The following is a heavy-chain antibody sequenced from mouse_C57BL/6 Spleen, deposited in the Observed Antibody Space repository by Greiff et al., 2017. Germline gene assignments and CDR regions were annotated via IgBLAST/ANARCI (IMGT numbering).Heavy chain of an antibody. V-gene: IGHV5-4*01. CDR3: ARDGVLRRGFAD. Sequence: EVQVVESGGGLVKPGGSLKLSCAASGFTFSSYAMSWVRQTPEKRLEWVATISDGGSYTYYPDNVKGRFTISRDNAKNNLYLQMSHLKSEDTAMYYCARDGVLRRGFADWGQGTLVTVSA. CDR2: ISDGGSYT. D-gene: IGHD1-1*01. CDR1: GFTFSSYA. J-gene: IGHJ3*01.